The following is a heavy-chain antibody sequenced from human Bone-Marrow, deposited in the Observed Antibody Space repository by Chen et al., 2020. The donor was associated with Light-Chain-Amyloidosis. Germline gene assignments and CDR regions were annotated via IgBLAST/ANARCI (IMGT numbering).Heavy chain of an antibody. CDR1: GFSFSDHD. CDR2: SRSRVNYYIT. D-gene: IGHD5-18*01. V-gene: IGHV3-72*01. CDR3: AKDLPATYSYEY. J-gene: IGHJ4*02. Sequence: EVQLVESGGGLVQPGGSLRLSCATSGFSFSDHDMDWVRQAPGKGLEWVGRSRSRVNYYITEYATSVKGRFSISRDDSKISLYLQMNSLKRENRAVYYCAKDLPATYSYEYWGLGTLVTVSS.